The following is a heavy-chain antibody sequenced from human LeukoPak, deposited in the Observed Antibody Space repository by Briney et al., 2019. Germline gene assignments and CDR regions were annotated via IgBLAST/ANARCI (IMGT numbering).Heavy chain of an antibody. CDR1: GGSISGYY. V-gene: IGHV4-59*01. J-gene: IGHJ4*02. CDR3: ARTLGYGGPSDD. CDR2: IYYTGTT. Sequence: SETLSLTCTVSGGSISGYYWSWIRQPPGQGLEWIGYIYYTGTTNYNPSLQSRVTISVDTSKNQFSLKLTSVTAADTAVYYCARTLGYGGPSDDWGQGTLVTVSS. D-gene: IGHD4-23*01.